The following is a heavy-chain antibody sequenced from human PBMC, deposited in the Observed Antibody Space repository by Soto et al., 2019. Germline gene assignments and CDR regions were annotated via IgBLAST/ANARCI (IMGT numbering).Heavy chain of an antibody. CDR1: GGSISSSSYY. Sequence: QLQLQESGPGLVKPSETLSLTCTVSGGSISSSSYYWGWIRQPPGKGLEWIGSIYYSGSTYYNPSLKSRVTISVDTSKNQFSLKLSSVTAADTAVYYCARHSRVPAADKYYFDYWGKGTLVTVSS. J-gene: IGHJ4*02. D-gene: IGHD2-2*01. V-gene: IGHV4-39*01. CDR3: ARHSRVPAADKYYFDY. CDR2: IYYSGST.